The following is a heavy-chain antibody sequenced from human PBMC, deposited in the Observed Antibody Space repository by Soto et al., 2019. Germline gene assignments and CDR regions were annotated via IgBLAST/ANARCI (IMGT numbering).Heavy chain of an antibody. D-gene: IGHD2-2*01. CDR2: MNPNSGNT. V-gene: IGHV1-8*01. CDR3: ARTSSSTSSTVGIKGFDP. Sequence: QVQLVQSGAEVKKPGASVKVSCKASGYTFTTYDINWVRQATGQGLEWMGWMNPNSGNTGYAQKFQGRVIMNKSTPISTAYMELRSLRSEDTAVYYWARTSSSTSSTVGIKGFDPWGQGTLVTVSS. CDR1: GYTFTTYD. J-gene: IGHJ5*02.